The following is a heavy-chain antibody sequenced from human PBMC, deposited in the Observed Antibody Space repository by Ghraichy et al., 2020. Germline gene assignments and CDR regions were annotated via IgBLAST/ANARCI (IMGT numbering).Heavy chain of an antibody. Sequence: SETLSLTCTVSGGSISSSSYYWGWIRQPPGKGLEWIGSIYYSGSTYYNPSLKSRVTISVDTSKNQFSLKLSSVTAADTAVYYCAWTNWGIPLKGRDAFDIWGQGTMVTVSS. V-gene: IGHV4-39*01. CDR1: GGSISSSSYY. J-gene: IGHJ3*02. CDR2: IYYSGST. CDR3: AWTNWGIPLKGRDAFDI. D-gene: IGHD7-27*01.